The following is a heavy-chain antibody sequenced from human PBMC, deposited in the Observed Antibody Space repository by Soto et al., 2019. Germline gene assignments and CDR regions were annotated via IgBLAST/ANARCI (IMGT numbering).Heavy chain of an antibody. CDR1: GGSMSGYY. D-gene: IGHD3-9*01. V-gene: IGHV4-59*08. J-gene: IGHJ3*01. CDR2: ISYSGST. Sequence: SXTLSLTCTVSGGSMSGYYWSWIRHSPERGLEYIGYISYSGSTNYNPSLKSRVTTSLDTSKNQFSLKLSSVTAADTAIYYCASLNFDILTGYYAFDLWGQGTMVTVSS. CDR3: ASLNFDILTGYYAFDL.